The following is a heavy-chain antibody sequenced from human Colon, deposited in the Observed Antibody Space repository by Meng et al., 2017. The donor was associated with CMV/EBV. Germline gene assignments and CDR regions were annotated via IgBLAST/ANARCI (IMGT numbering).Heavy chain of an antibody. CDR1: DDSIRSYY. CDR3: ARDKSRGFLEWLLAHFDY. V-gene: IGHV3-21*01. D-gene: IGHD3-3*01. J-gene: IGHJ4*02. Sequence: ETLSLTCTVSDDSIRSYYWTWVRQTPERGLEWVSSISSSSSYIYYADSVKGRFTISRDNAKNSLYLQMNSLRAEDTAVYYCARDKSRGFLEWLLAHFDYWGQGTLVTVSS. CDR2: ISSSSSYI.